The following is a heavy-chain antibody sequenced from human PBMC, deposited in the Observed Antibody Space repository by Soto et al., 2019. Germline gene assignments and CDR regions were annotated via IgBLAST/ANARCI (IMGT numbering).Heavy chain of an antibody. V-gene: IGHV3-74*01. J-gene: IGHJ4*02. Sequence: EVQLVESGGDLVQPGGSLRLSCAASGFAFSGYWMHWVRQAPGKGLVWVSRINNDGSGTGYADSVKGRFTISRDNARNTLYLQMNSLRAEDTAVYYCVRASKDCDSWGRGTLFTVSS. CDR2: INNDGSGT. CDR3: VRASKDCDS. CDR1: GFAFSGYW.